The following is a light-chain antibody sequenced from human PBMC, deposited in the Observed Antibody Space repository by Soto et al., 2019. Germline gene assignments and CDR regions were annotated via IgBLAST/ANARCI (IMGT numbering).Light chain of an antibody. J-gene: IGKJ1*01. CDR3: QQYNNWPRT. Sequence: EIVMTQSPATLSVSPGERATLSCRASQRISSNLAGYQHKPGQAPRLLIFGASTRATGIPDRFSGSGSGTDFTLTISRLETEAFAVYYCQQYNNWPRTFGQGTKVDIK. V-gene: IGKV3D-15*01. CDR1: QRISSN. CDR2: GAS.